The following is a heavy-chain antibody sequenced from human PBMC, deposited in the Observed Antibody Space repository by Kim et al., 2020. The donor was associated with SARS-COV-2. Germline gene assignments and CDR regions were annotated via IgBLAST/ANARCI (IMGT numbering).Heavy chain of an antibody. V-gene: IGHV4-4*02. CDR1: GGSISSSNW. D-gene: IGHD6-13*01. CDR3: ARGGRPGIAALLGRGLSNWFDP. Sequence: SETLSLTCAVSGGSISSSNWWSWVRQPPGKGLEWIGEIYHSGSTNYNPSLKSRVTISVDKSKNQFSLKLSSVTAADTAVYYCARGGRPGIAALLGRGLSNWFDPWGQGTLVTVSS. J-gene: IGHJ5*02. CDR2: IYHSGST.